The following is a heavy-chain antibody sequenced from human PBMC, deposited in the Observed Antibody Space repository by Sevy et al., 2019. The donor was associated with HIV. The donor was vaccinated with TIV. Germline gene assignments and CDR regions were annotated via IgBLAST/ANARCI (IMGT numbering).Heavy chain of an antibody. Sequence: GGSLRLSCAVSGFSFDSYGMTWVRQAPGKGLEWVSAISGSGTRTYYADSVKGRFIISRDNSKNTLELQMNSLRAEDTAIYYCAKGGGYNYDPDEIAYYFYYYNMDVWGKGTTVTVSS. V-gene: IGHV3-23*01. CDR2: ISGSGTRT. J-gene: IGHJ6*03. CDR3: AKGGGYNYDPDEIAYYFYYYNMDV. CDR1: GFSFDSYG. D-gene: IGHD3-22*01.